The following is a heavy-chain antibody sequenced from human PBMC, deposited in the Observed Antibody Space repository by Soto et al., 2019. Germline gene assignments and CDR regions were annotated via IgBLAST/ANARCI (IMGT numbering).Heavy chain of an antibody. CDR2: TYYRSKWYN. J-gene: IGHJ5*02. D-gene: IGHD4-17*01. CDR1: GDSVSSNGAA. Sequence: PSQTLSLTCAISGDSVSSNGAAWNWIRQSPSRGLEWLGRTYYRSKWYNDYAVSVKSRITINPDTSKSQFSLQLNSMTPEDTAVYYCARDKHDYFNRGIGFDTWGQGILVTVSS. V-gene: IGHV6-1*01. CDR3: ARDKHDYFNRGIGFDT.